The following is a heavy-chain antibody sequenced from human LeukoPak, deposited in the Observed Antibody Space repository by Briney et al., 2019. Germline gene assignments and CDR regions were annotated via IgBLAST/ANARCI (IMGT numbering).Heavy chain of an antibody. Sequence: ASVKVSCKASVYTFTGYYMHWVRQAPGQGLEWMGWINPNSGCTHYAQKFQGRVTMTRDTSISTAYMELSRLRSDDPAVYYCASFPLNSGYLFDFWGQGTLVTVSS. J-gene: IGHJ4*02. CDR2: INPNSGCT. D-gene: IGHD5-12*01. V-gene: IGHV1-2*02. CDR3: ASFPLNSGYLFDF. CDR1: VYTFTGYY.